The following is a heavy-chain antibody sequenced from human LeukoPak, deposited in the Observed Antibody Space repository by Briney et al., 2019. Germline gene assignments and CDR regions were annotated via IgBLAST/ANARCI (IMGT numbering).Heavy chain of an antibody. Sequence: PGRSLRLSCAASGFTFSSYGMHWVHQAPGKGLEWVAVISYDGSNQYYADSVKGRFTISRDNSKNTLYLQVNSLRDEDTALYYCAKDPCRGYSYGYTSNPRLCAFDYWGQGTLVTVSS. V-gene: IGHV3-30*18. J-gene: IGHJ4*02. D-gene: IGHD5-18*01. CDR3: AKDPCRGYSYGYTSNPRLCAFDY. CDR1: GFTFSSYG. CDR2: ISYDGSNQ.